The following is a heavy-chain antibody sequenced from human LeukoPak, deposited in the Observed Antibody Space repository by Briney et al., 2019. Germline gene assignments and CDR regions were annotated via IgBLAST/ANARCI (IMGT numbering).Heavy chain of an antibody. CDR1: GFTVITND. CDR3: ARGVEPLAANTLAY. CDR2: LYSDGNT. Sequence: PGGSLRLSCAAPGFTVITNDMTWVRQAPGKGLEWVSVLYSDGNTKYADSVQGRFTISRDNSKNTLYLEMNSLSPDDTAVYYCARGVEPLAANTLAYWGQGTLVTVFS. V-gene: IGHV3-53*01. D-gene: IGHD3-16*01. J-gene: IGHJ4*02.